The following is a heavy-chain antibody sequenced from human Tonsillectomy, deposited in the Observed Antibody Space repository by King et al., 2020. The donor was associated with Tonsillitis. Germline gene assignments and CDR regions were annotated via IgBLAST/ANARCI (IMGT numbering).Heavy chain of an antibody. J-gene: IGHJ3*02. CDR3: ARDRSSGWPGVPDI. V-gene: IGHV3-48*01. CDR1: GFTFSSYH. Sequence: VQLVESGGGLVQPGGSLRLSCAASGFTFSSYHMNWVRQSPGKGLEWVSSISSRSSTIYYLDSVEGRFTSSRDNAKNSLYLQMNSLRAEDTAVYYCARDRSSGWPGVPDIWGQGTLVIVSS. CDR2: ISSRSSTI. D-gene: IGHD6-19*01.